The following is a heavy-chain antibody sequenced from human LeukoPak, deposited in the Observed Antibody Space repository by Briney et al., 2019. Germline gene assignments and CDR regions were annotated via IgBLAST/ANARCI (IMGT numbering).Heavy chain of an antibody. V-gene: IGHV1-46*01. CDR2: INPSGGST. CDR1: GYTFTSYY. J-gene: IGHJ2*01. Sequence: ASVKISCKASGYTFTSYYMHWVRQAPGQGLERMGIINPSGGSTSYAQKFQGRVTMTRDTSTSTVYMELSSLRSEDTAVYYCARDPARIWYFDLWGRGTLATVSS. D-gene: IGHD2/OR15-2a*01. CDR3: ARDPARIWYFDL.